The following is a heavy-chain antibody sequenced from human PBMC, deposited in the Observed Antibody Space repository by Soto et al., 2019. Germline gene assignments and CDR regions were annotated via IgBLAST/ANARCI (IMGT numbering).Heavy chain of an antibody. D-gene: IGHD3-9*01. Sequence: QVQLVQSGAEVKKPGASVKVSCKASGYTLTSYAMHWVRQAPGQRLEWMGWINAGNGNTKYSQKFQGRVTITRDTSASTAYMELSSLRSEDTAVYDCARDANDILTWYYINWLDPWGQGTLVTVSS. CDR3: ARDANDILTWYYINWLDP. J-gene: IGHJ5*02. V-gene: IGHV1-3*01. CDR2: INAGNGNT. CDR1: GYTLTSYA.